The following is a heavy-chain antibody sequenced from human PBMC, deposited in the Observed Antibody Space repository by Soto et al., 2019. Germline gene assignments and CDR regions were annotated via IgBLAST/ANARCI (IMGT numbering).Heavy chain of an antibody. CDR2: ISWNSGSI. Sequence: GGSLRLSCAASGFTFDDYAMHWVRQAPGKGLEWVSGISWNSGSIGYADSVKGRFTISRDNAKNSLYLQMNSLRAEDTALYYCAKDIAGRNYDSSGYYDAFDIWGQGTMVTVSS. D-gene: IGHD3-22*01. V-gene: IGHV3-9*01. CDR1: GFTFDDYA. J-gene: IGHJ3*02. CDR3: AKDIAGRNYDSSGYYDAFDI.